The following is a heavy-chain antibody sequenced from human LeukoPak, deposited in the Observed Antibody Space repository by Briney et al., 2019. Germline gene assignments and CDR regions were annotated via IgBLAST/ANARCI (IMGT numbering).Heavy chain of an antibody. V-gene: IGHV3-23*01. Sequence: PGGSLRLSCAASGFTFSSYAMNWVRQAPGKGLEWVSAISGSGGGGGSTFYADSVKGRFTISRDNSENTLYLQTNRLRAEDTAVYFCAAKIFGFYPFDYWGRGTLVTVSA. CDR1: GFTFSSYA. J-gene: IGHJ4*02. CDR3: AAKIFGFYPFDY. D-gene: IGHD2/OR15-2a*01. CDR2: ISGSGGGGGST.